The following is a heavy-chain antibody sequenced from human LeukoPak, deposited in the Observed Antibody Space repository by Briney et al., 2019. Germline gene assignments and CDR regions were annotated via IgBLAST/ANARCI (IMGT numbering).Heavy chain of an antibody. D-gene: IGHD3-10*01. CDR1: GGSINSGGYY. CDR2: IYYSGST. Sequence: SQTLSLTCTVSGGSINSGGYYWSWIRQHPGKGLEWIGHIYYSGSTYYNPSLKSRVTISVDTSKNQFSLKLSSVTAADTAMYYCGAGTFDAFDIWGQGTMVTVSS. CDR3: GAGTFDAFDI. J-gene: IGHJ3*02. V-gene: IGHV4-31*03.